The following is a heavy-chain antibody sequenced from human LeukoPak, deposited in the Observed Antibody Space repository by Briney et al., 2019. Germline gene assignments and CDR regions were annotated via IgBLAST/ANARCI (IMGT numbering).Heavy chain of an antibody. J-gene: IGHJ4*02. V-gene: IGHV3-23*01. CDR2: ISGSGGST. Sequence: ETLSLTCAVYGGSFSGYYWSWVRQAPGKGLEWVSAISGSGGSTYYADSVKGRFTISRDNSKNTLYLQMNSLRAEDTAVYYCAKSEDRYFDYWGQGTLVTVSS. CDR3: AKSEDRYFDY. CDR1: GGSFSGYY.